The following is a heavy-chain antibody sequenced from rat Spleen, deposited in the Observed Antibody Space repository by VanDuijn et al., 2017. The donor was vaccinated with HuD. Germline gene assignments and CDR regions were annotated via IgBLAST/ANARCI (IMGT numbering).Heavy chain of an antibody. Sequence: EVKLLESGGGLVQPGGSMRLSCAASGFTFTDFYMNWIRQPAGKAPEWLGFIRNKANGYTIEYNPSVKGRVTISRENTQNMLYLQMNTLRAEDTATYYCARNAGIKALGYFDFWGPGTMVTVSS. CDR2: IRNKANGYTI. D-gene: IGHD1-4*01. CDR3: ARNAGIKALGYFDF. CDR1: GFTFTDFY. J-gene: IGHJ1*01. V-gene: IGHV7-7*01.